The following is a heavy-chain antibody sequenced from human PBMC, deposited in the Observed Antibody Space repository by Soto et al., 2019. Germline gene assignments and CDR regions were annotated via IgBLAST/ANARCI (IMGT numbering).Heavy chain of an antibody. CDR2: ISWNSGSI. V-gene: IGHV3-9*01. CDR3: AKDVLHYYDSSGYYGF. CDR1: GFTFDDYA. J-gene: IGHJ4*02. D-gene: IGHD3-22*01. Sequence: EVPLVESGGGLVQPGRSLRLSCAASGFTFDDYAMHWVRQAPGKGLEWVSGISWNSGSIGYADSVKGRFTISRDNAKNALYLQMNSLRAEDTALYYCAKDVLHYYDSSGYYGFWGQGTLVTVSS.